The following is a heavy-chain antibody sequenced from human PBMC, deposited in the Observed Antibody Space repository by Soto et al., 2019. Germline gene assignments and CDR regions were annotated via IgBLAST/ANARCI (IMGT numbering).Heavy chain of an antibody. CDR2: ISGSGGIT. V-gene: IGHV3-23*01. CDR1: GFTFSSYA. CDR3: AKDGITMIVVVIGYFEY. D-gene: IGHD3-22*01. J-gene: IGHJ4*02. Sequence: GSLRLSCAASGFTFSSYAMSWLRQAPGKGLEWVSAISGSGGITYYADSVKGRFTISRDNSKNTLYLQMNSLRAEDTAVYYCAKDGITMIVVVIGYFEYWGQGTLVTVSS.